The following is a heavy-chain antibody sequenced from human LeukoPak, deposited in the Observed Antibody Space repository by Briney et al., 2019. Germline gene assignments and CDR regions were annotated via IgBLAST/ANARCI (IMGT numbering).Heavy chain of an antibody. J-gene: IGHJ4*02. CDR3: AQGGHDYNPFYY. CDR2: IKGGGGDP. D-gene: IGHD4-11*01. Sequence: HPGGSLRLSCAASGFTFSTYAMGWVRQAPGEGLEWVSSIKGGGGDPFYADSVRGRFTISRDKSKNTLYLQLNSLRAEGTAVYFCAQGGHDYNPFYYCGQGTLVTVSS. CDR1: GFTFSTYA. V-gene: IGHV3-23*01.